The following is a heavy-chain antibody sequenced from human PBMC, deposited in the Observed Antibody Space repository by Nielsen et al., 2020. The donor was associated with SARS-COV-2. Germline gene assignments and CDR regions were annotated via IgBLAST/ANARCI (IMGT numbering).Heavy chain of an antibody. CDR1: GFTFSSYA. Sequence: GGSPRLSCAASGFTFSSYAMSWVRQAPGKGLEWVSAISGSGGSTYYADSVKGRFTISRDNSKNTLYLQMNSLRAEDTAVYYCAKAPPRWELGGLDYWGQGTLVTVSS. V-gene: IGHV3-23*01. J-gene: IGHJ4*02. CDR2: ISGSGGST. D-gene: IGHD1-26*01. CDR3: AKAPPRWELGGLDY.